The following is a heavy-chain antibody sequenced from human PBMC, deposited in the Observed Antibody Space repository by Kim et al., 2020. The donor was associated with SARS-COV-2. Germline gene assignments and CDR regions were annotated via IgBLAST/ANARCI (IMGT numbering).Heavy chain of an antibody. CDR1: GGTFSSYA. J-gene: IGHJ4*02. D-gene: IGHD6-13*01. Sequence: SVKVSCKASGGTFSSYAISWVRQAPGQGLEWMGGIIPIFGTANYAQKFQGRVTITADESTSTAYMELSSLRSEDTAVYYCASGPGIAAAGDSGVFDYWGQGTLVTVSS. V-gene: IGHV1-69*13. CDR2: IIPIFGTA. CDR3: ASGPGIAAAGDSGVFDY.